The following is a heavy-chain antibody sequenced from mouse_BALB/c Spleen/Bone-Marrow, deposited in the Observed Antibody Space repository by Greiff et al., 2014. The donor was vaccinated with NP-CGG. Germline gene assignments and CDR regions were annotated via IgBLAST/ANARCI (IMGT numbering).Heavy chain of an antibody. CDR2: INPYNGGT. J-gene: IGHJ4*01. V-gene: IGHV1-18*01. D-gene: IGHD2-14*01. CDR1: GYSFTGYT. CDR3: ARKGPYYRYDPYAMDY. Sequence: EVQLQQSGPELVKPGASMKISCKASGYSFTGYTMNWVKQSHGKSLEWIGLINPYNGGTSYNQKFKGKATLTVDKSSSTAYMELLSLTSEDSAVYYCARKGPYYRYDPYAMDYWGQGTSVTVSS.